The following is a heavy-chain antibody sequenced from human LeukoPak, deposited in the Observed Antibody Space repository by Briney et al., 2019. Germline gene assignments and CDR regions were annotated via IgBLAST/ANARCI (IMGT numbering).Heavy chain of an antibody. J-gene: IGHJ4*02. CDR2: IYHSGST. CDR1: GGSFSGYY. V-gene: IGHV4-59*01. Sequence: SETLSLTCAVYGGSFSGYYWSWIRQPPGKGLEWIGYIYHSGSTNYNPSLKSRVTISVDTSKNQFSLKLSSVTAADTAVYYCARDLGSSGWDDYWGQGTLVTVSS. D-gene: IGHD6-19*01. CDR3: ARDLGSSGWDDY.